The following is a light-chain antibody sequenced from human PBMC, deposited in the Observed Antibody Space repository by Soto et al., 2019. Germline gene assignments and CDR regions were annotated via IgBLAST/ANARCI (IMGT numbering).Light chain of an antibody. Sequence: EIVVTQSPGILSVSPGDRATLSCRASQSVSTNLAWYQQKPGQAPTLLIYAASTRATGIPARFTASGSGTDFTLTISSLQSEDFAVYYCQEYSKWPLFTFGPGTRVDIK. CDR3: QEYSKWPLFT. CDR2: AAS. J-gene: IGKJ3*01. V-gene: IGKV3-15*01. CDR1: QSVSTN.